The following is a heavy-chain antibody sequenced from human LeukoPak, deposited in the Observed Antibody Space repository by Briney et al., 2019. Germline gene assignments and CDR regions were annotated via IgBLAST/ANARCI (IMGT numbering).Heavy chain of an antibody. CDR3: TRGGRDGFDI. D-gene: IGHD2-15*01. J-gene: IGHJ3*02. CDR1: GFTFSTYD. V-gene: IGHV3-13*01. Sequence: SGGSLRLSCAASGFTFSTYDMHWVRQATGKGLEWVSAIASAGDIYYSDSVTGRFTISRENAKNSLYLQVNSLRVGDTAVYYCTRGGRDGFDIWGQGTMVTVSS. CDR2: IASAGDI.